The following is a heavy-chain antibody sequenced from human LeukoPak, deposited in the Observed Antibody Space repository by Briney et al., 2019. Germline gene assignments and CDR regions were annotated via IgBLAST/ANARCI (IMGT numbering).Heavy chain of an antibody. J-gene: IGHJ4*02. CDR3: AREPTYTSSWYTSCDY. V-gene: IGHV3-48*01. CDR2: ITLGSSTI. CDR1: GFTFSNYN. D-gene: IGHD6-13*01. Sequence: PGGSLRLSCTASGFTFSNYNMNWVRQAPGKGLEWVSYITLGSSTIYYSDSVKGRFTISRDNAKNSLYLHMNSLRAEDTAVYYCAREPTYTSSWYTSCDYWGQGTLVTVSS.